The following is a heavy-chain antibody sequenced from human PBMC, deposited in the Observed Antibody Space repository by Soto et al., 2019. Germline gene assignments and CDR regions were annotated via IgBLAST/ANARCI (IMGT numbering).Heavy chain of an antibody. CDR1: GYTFTSYA. D-gene: IGHD1-7*01. CDR2: INAGNGNT. V-gene: IGHV1-3*01. CDR3: ARAGLELLPPLFDWFDP. Sequence: ASVKVSCKASGYTFTSYAMHWVRQAPGQRLEWMGWINAGNGNTKYSQKFQGRVTITRDTSASTAYMELSSLRSEDTAVYYCARAGLELLPPLFDWFDPWGQGTLVTVSS. J-gene: IGHJ5*02.